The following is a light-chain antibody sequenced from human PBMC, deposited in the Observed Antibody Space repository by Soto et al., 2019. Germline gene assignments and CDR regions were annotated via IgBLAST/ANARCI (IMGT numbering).Light chain of an antibody. CDR1: NLGSKS. CDR3: QMLDSSGDLVV. CDR2: DDS. J-gene: IGLJ2*01. Sequence: SYELTQPPSLAVAPGQTARITCGGNNLGSKSVRWYQQKPGQAPLLVVYDDSERPSGIPERFSGTNSGNTATLTISRVEDGDEADYDCQMLDSSGDLVVFGAGTQLTVL. V-gene: IGLV3-21*02.